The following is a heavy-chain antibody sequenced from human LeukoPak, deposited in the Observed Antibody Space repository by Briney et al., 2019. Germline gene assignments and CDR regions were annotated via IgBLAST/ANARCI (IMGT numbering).Heavy chain of an antibody. CDR3: ARGSRRHSFYYFDY. V-gene: IGHV3-48*03. CDR2: ISSSGSTI. J-gene: IGHJ4*02. Sequence: GGSLRLSCAASGFTFSSYEMNWVRQVPGKGLEWVSYISSSGSTIYYADSVKGRFTISRDNAKNSLYLQMNSLRAEDTAVYYCARGSRRHSFYYFDYWGQGTLVTVSS. CDR1: GFTFSSYE. D-gene: IGHD5-18*01.